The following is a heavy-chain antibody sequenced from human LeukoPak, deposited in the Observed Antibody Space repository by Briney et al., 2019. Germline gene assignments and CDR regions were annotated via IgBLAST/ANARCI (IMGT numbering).Heavy chain of an antibody. CDR3: ARVREYYYGSGSLYYFDY. V-gene: IGHV4-30-2*01. J-gene: IGHJ4*02. CDR2: IYHSGTT. Sequence: PQTLSLTCAVSGGSISSGGYSWSWIRQPPGKGLEWIGYIYHSGTTYYNPSLKSRVTISVDRSKNQFSLKLNSVTAADTAVYYCARVREYYYGSGSLYYFDYWGQGTLVTVSS. CDR1: GGSISSGGYS. D-gene: IGHD3-10*01.